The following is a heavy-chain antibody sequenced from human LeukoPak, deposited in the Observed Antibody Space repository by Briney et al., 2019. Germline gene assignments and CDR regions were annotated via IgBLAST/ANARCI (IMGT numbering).Heavy chain of an antibody. V-gene: IGHV3-48*02. CDR1: GFNFGTYT. D-gene: IGHD5-18*01. CDR2: ISSSSSTI. Sequence: PGGSLRLSCAASGFNFGTYTMNWVRQAPGKGLEWVSYISSSSSTIYYADSVKGRFTISRDNAKNSLYLQMNSLRDEDTAVYYCARDQGYSYGYDYWGQGTLVTVSS. CDR3: ARDQGYSYGYDY. J-gene: IGHJ4*02.